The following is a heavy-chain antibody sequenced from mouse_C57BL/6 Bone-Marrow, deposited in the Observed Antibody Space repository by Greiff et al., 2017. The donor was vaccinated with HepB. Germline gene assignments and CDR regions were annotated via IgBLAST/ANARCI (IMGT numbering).Heavy chain of an antibody. J-gene: IGHJ2*01. D-gene: IGHD2-12*01. CDR2: INPSTGGT. Sequence: VQLQESGPELVKPGASVKISCKASGYSFTGYYMNWVKQSPEKGLEWIGVINPSTGGTTYNQKFKAKATLTVDKSSSTAYMQLKSLTSEDSAVYYCGNSEFYFDYWGQGTTLTVSS. V-gene: IGHV1-42*01. CDR3: GNSEFYFDY. CDR1: GYSFTGYY.